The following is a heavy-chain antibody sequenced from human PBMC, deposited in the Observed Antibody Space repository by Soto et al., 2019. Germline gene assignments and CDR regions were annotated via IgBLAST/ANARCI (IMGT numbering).Heavy chain of an antibody. J-gene: IGHJ4*02. Sequence: ASVKVSCKASGYTFTSYAMHWVRQAPGQRLEWMGWINAGNGNTKYSQKFQGRVTFTRDTSAGTVYMQLSSLTSKDTAVYYCARDDSGFSGSHYIDYFNYWGQGALVTVSS. D-gene: IGHD1-26*01. CDR3: ARDDSGFSGSHYIDYFNY. CDR2: INAGNGNT. V-gene: IGHV1-3*01. CDR1: GYTFTSYA.